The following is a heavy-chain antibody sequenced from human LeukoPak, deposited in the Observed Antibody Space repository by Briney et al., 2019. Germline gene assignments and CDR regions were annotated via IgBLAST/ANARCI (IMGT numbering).Heavy chain of an antibody. CDR2: IRYDGSNK. D-gene: IGHD3-10*01. J-gene: IGHJ4*02. Sequence: GGSLRLSCAASGFTFSSYGMHWVRQAPGKGLEWVAFIRYDGSNKYYADSVKGRFTISRDNAKTTLYLQMNSLRDEDTAVYYCAGDLISGSGSLGYWGQGTLVTVSS. V-gene: IGHV3-30*02. CDR1: GFTFSSYG. CDR3: AGDLISGSGSLGY.